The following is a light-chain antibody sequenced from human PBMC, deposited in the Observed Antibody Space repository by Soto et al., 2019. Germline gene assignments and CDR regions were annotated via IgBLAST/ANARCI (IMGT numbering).Light chain of an antibody. CDR2: SAS. CDR3: QQLSRYPLT. J-gene: IGKJ4*01. V-gene: IGKV1-9*01. Sequence: DVQLSLSASFLSATDGDTVTITCRASQALSNYLAWYQQKPGKAPDLLIYSASTLQSGVPSRFSGSGSEKEFSLTIRALQPEDFATYYCQQLSRYPLTFGGGTK. CDR1: QALSNY.